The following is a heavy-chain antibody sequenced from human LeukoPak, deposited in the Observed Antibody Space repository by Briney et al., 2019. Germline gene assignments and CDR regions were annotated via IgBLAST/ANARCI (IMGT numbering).Heavy chain of an antibody. CDR2: INPNSGGT. J-gene: IGHJ6*03. V-gene: IGHV1-2*02. D-gene: IGHD2-2*01. CDR1: GYTFTGYY. CDR3: ARIRPRPALVFPAHYYYYYYMDV. Sequence: ASVKVSCKASGYTFTGYYMHWVRQAPGQGLEWMGWINPNSGGTNYAQKFQGRVTMTRNTSISTAYMELSSLRSEDTAVYYCARIRPRPALVFPAHYYYYYYMDVWGKGTTVTVSS.